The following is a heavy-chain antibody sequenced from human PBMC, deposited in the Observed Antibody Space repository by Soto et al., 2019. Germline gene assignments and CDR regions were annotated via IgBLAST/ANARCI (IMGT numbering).Heavy chain of an antibody. J-gene: IGHJ4*02. D-gene: IGHD2-15*01. CDR3: AREDCSGGSCYLLNY. CDR2: IIPIFGTA. V-gene: IGHV1-69*13. CDR1: GGTFSSYA. Sequence: SVNVSCKASGGTFSSYAISWVRQAPGQGLEWMGGIIPIFGTANYAQKFQGRVTITADESTSTAYMELSSLRSEDTAVYYCAREDCSGGSCYLLNYWGQGTLVTVSS.